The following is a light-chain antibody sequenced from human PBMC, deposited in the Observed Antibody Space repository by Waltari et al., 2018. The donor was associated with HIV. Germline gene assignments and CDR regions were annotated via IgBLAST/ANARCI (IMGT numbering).Light chain of an antibody. CDR2: YHR. J-gene: IGLJ2*01. V-gene: IGLV6-57*03. CDR1: SGSIASDY. Sequence: NFILTQPHSVSESPGKTVTISCTRSSGSIASDYVQWYQQRLGSAPTFVIYYHRQRPSADLDRFAGSMEGSSNSASLTISGLRSEDEADYNCQSSYSNSKEFGGGKKLTVL. CDR3: QSSYSNSKE.